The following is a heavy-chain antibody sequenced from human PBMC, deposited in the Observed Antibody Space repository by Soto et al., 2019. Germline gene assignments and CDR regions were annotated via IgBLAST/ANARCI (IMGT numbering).Heavy chain of an antibody. CDR3: ARDLENDGNYHMDV. Sequence: GGSLRLSCAAAGFTFSRYWMHWVRQAPGKGLMWVSRISRDGTRITYTDLVKGRFTISRDNAKNTLYLQMNSLRAEDKAVYYCARDLENDGNYHMDVWGSGTTVTVSS. CDR1: GFTFSRYW. D-gene: IGHD3-3*01. CDR2: ISRDGTRI. J-gene: IGHJ6*03. V-gene: IGHV3-74*03.